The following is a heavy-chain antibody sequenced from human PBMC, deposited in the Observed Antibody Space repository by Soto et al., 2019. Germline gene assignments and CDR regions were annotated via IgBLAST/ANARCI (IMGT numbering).Heavy chain of an antibody. CDR2: ISGSGGST. J-gene: IGHJ6*03. V-gene: IGHV3-23*01. CDR1: GFTFSSYA. Sequence: EVQLLESGGGLVQPGGSLRLSCAASGFTFSSYAMSWVRQAPGKGLEWVSAISGSGGSTYYADSVKDRFTISRDNSKNTLYLQMNRLSAEDTAVYYCAKDLAVVVPAAMNYYYDYYMDVWGKGTTVTVSS. D-gene: IGHD2-2*01. CDR3: AKDLAVVVPAAMNYYYDYYMDV.